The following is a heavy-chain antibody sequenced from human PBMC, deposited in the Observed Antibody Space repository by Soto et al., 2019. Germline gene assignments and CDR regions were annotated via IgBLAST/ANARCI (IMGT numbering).Heavy chain of an antibody. Sequence: GGSLRLSCAASGFTFSNAWMNWVRQAPEKGLEWVGRIKSKTDGGTTDYAAPVKGRFTISRDDSKNTLYLQMNSLKTEDTAVYYCTTEPLHDSGYNYWGQGTLVTVSS. V-gene: IGHV3-15*07. J-gene: IGHJ4*02. CDR3: TTEPLHDSGYNY. D-gene: IGHD5-12*01. CDR2: IKSKTDGGTT. CDR1: GFTFSNAW.